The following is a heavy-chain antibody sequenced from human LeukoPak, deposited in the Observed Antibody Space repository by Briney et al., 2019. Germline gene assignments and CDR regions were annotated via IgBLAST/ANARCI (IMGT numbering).Heavy chain of an antibody. D-gene: IGHD5-24*01. CDR2: ISSSSSYT. V-gene: IGHV3-11*06. J-gene: IGHJ4*02. Sequence: GGSLRLSCAASGFTFSNYYMSWIRQAPGKGLEWVSYISSSSSYTNYADSVKGRFTISRDNAKNSLYLQMNSLRAEDTAVYYCARNRDGYLRFDYWGQGTLVTVSS. CDR3: ARNRDGYLRFDY. CDR1: GFTFSNYY.